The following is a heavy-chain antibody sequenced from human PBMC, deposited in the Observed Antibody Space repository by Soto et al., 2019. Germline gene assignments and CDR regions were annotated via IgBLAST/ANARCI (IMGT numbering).Heavy chain of an antibody. Sequence: SVKVSCKASGGTFSSYAISWVRQAPGQGLEWMGGIIPIFGTANYAQKFQGRVTITADESTSTAYMELSSLRSEDTAVYYCARVAFYDYGGNREFDYWGQGTLVTAPQ. V-gene: IGHV1-69*13. CDR1: GGTFSSYA. D-gene: IGHD4-17*01. CDR2: IIPIFGTA. J-gene: IGHJ4*02. CDR3: ARVAFYDYGGNREFDY.